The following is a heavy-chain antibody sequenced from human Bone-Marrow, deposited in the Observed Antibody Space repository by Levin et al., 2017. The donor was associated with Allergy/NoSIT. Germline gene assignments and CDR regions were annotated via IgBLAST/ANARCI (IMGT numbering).Heavy chain of an antibody. V-gene: IGHV4-31*11. CDR3: ARVGDRYDAFDV. CDR1: GASISSGGHY. D-gene: IGHD3-16*01. Sequence: ASETLSLTCAVSGASISSGGHYWTWIRQHPGKGLEWIGHIYHTGTTSLNPSLESRVAISVDTSENQISLKLSSVTAADTAVYYCARVGDRYDAFDVWGQGTAVSVSS. CDR2: IYHTGTT. J-gene: IGHJ3*01.